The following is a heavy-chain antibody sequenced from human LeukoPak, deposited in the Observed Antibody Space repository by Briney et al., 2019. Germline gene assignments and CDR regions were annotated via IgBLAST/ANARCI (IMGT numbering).Heavy chain of an antibody. CDR1: GGSISSYY. D-gene: IGHD3-22*01. J-gene: IGHJ4*02. CDR2: IYYSGRT. CDR3: ARVRYDSSGYPYYFDY. V-gene: IGHV4-59*01. Sequence: AETLSLTCSVSGGSISSYYWSWIRQLPGKGLEWIGYIYYSGRTSYNPSLKSRVTISVGTSKNQFSLRLSSVTAADTAVYYCARVRYDSSGYPYYFDYWGQGTLVTVSS.